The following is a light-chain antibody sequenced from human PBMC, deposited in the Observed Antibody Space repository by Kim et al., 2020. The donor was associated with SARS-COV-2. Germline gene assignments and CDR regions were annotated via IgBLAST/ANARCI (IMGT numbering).Light chain of an antibody. CDR3: QQDKCFPLT. CDR2: ASS. J-gene: IGKJ4*01. V-gene: IGKV1D-12*01. CDR1: QDVSSW. Sequence: DIQMTQSPCSVSASVGDRVTITCRASQDVSSWVAWYQQKPGKAPKPLIYASSTLESGVPSRFSGSALGTNFSLTICSLQPADFATYSCQQDKCFPLTFGGRTTVDIK.